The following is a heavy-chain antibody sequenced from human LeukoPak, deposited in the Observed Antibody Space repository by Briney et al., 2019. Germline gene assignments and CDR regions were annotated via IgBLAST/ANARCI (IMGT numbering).Heavy chain of an antibody. J-gene: IGHJ4*02. CDR2: IYYSGST. Sequence: SETLSLTCTVSGGSISSYYWSWIRQPPGKGLEWIGYIYYSGSTNYNPSLKSRVTITVDTSKNQFSLKLSSVTAADTGVYYCARHSVYYESSGYQTYYFDYWGQGTRVTVSS. CDR3: ARHSVYYESSGYQTYYFDY. V-gene: IGHV4-59*08. D-gene: IGHD3-22*01. CDR1: GGSISSYY.